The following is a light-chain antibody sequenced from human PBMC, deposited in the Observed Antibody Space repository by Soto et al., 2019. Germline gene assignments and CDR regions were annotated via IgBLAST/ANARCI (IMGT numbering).Light chain of an antibody. Sequence: ETVLTQSPGTLSLSPGERATLSCRASQSVSSSYLGWYQQKPGQAPRLLIYGASTRATGIPDRFSGSGSGTDFTLTISRLEPEDFAVYFCQYYGSSPFTFGPGTKVDIK. V-gene: IGKV3-20*01. CDR1: QSVSSSY. J-gene: IGKJ3*01. CDR2: GAS. CDR3: QYYGSSPFT.